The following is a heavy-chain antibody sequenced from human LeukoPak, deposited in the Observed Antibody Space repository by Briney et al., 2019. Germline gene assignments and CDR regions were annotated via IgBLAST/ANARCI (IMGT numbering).Heavy chain of an antibody. CDR1: GFTFSDYG. D-gene: IGHD3-10*01. J-gene: IGHJ3*02. V-gene: IGHV3-21*06. CDR3: ARGRSITLLRGVAMSDGFDI. Sequence: GGSLRLSCAASGFTFSDYGMNWVRQAPGKGLEWVSFTDTSGRYVYYGDSVKGRFTISRDNAKNLLFLQMNGLRAEDTALYYCARGRSITLLRGVAMSDGFDIWGQGAMVAVSS. CDR2: TDTSGRYV.